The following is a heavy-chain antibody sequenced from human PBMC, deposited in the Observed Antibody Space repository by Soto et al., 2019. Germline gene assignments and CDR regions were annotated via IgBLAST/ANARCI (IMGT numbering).Heavy chain of an antibody. Sequence: PSETLSLTCTVSGGSVSGADYFWSWIRQSPGKGLEWIGYIYYTGITHLNPSLKSRLTMAVVTSKNEFSLKLTSVSAADTAVYFCAREERKGIISWFDPWGQGTPVTVS. CDR3: AREERKGIISWFDP. CDR1: GGSVSGADYF. J-gene: IGHJ5*02. V-gene: IGHV4-30-4*01. CDR2: IYYTGIT. D-gene: IGHD2-21*01.